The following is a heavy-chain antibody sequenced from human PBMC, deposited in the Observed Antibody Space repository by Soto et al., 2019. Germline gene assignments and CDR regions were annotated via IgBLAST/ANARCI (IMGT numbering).Heavy chain of an antibody. CDR3: ARDLTGTTVIDS. D-gene: IGHD1-7*01. CDR2: ISSSSSYT. V-gene: IGHV3-11*06. J-gene: IGHJ4*02. Sequence: PGGSLRLSCAASGFTFSYYYMSWIRQAPGKGLEWVSYISSSSSYTNYADSVKGRITISRDNARKLLYLQMYSLRAEDTALYYCARDLTGTTVIDSWGQGTLVTVSS. CDR1: GFTFSYYY.